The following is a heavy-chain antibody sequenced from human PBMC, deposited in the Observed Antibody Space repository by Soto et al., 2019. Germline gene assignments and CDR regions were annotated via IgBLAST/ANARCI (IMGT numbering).Heavy chain of an antibody. D-gene: IGHD6-6*01. CDR2: IYYSGST. CDR1: GGSISSYY. J-gene: IGHJ5*02. CDR3: ARDPSLGWFDP. Sequence: QVQLQESGPGLVKPSETLSLTCTVSGGSISSYYWSWIRQPPGKGLEWIGYIYYSGSTNYNPSLKSRVTISVDTSKNQFSLKLSSVTAADTAVYYCARDPSLGWFDPWGQGTLVTVSS. V-gene: IGHV4-59*01.